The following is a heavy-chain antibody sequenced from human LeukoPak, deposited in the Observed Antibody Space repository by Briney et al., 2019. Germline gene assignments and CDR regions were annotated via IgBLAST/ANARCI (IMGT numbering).Heavy chain of an antibody. D-gene: IGHD6-19*01. J-gene: IGHJ4*02. CDR1: GFTFNNYE. Sequence: GGSLRLSCAASGFTFNNYEMNWVRQAPGKGLEWVSYISSSGSTTYYADSVKGRFTISRDNAKNSVYLQMNSLRDEDTAVYYCARGGLEWLSYWGQGTLVTVSS. V-gene: IGHV3-48*03. CDR3: ARGGLEWLSY. CDR2: ISSSGSTT.